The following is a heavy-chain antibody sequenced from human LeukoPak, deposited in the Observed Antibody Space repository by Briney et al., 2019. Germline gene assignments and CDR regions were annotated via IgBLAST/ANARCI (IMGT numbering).Heavy chain of an antibody. CDR3: ARLHRVGATTGDAFDI. Sequence: SETLSLTCTVSGGSISSYYWSWIRQPPGKGLEWIGYIYYSGSTNYNPSLKSRVTISVDTSKNQFSLKLSSVTAADTAVYYRARLHRVGATTGDAFDIWGQGTMVTVSS. V-gene: IGHV4-59*01. D-gene: IGHD1-26*01. CDR1: GGSISSYY. J-gene: IGHJ3*02. CDR2: IYYSGST.